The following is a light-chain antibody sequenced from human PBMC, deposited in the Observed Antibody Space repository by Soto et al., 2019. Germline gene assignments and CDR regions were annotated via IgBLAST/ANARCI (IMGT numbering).Light chain of an antibody. Sequence: QSALTQPASVSGSPGQSITISCTGTSSDVGGYNLVSWYQHHPGKAPKLMIYDVTNRPSGVSTRFSGSKSGNTASLTISRLQAEDEADYYCTSYTSSDSVIFGGGTKVTVL. CDR3: TSYTSSDSVI. V-gene: IGLV2-14*03. CDR1: SSDVGGYNL. CDR2: DVT. J-gene: IGLJ2*01.